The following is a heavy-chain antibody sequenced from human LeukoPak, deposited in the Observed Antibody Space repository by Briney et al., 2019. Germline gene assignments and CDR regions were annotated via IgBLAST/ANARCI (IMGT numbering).Heavy chain of an antibody. V-gene: IGHV4-30-2*01. CDR1: GGSISSGDYP. J-gene: IGHJ4*02. CDR2: IFHTGHT. Sequence: PSETLSLTCAVFGGSISSGDYPWSWIRQPPGKGLEWIGYIFHTGHTSYNPSLKSRVTISVDMSTKQLSLKLSSVAAADTAVYYCARGFYGSGSQFDYWGQGALVTASS. D-gene: IGHD3-10*01. CDR3: ARGFYGSGSQFDY.